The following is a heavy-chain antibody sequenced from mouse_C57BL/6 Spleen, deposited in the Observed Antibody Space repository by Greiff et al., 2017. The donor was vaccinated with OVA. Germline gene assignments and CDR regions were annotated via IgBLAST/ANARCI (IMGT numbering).Heavy chain of an antibody. Sequence: EVHLVESGGGLVKPGGSLKLSCAASGFTFSSYAMSWVRQTPEKRLEWVATISDGGSYTYYPDNVKGRFTISRDNAKNNLYLQMSHLKSEDTAMYYCARDRDGYDGFDYWGQGTTLTVSS. V-gene: IGHV5-4*01. CDR1: GFTFSSYA. CDR3: ARDRDGYDGFDY. J-gene: IGHJ2*01. CDR2: ISDGGSYT. D-gene: IGHD2-2*01.